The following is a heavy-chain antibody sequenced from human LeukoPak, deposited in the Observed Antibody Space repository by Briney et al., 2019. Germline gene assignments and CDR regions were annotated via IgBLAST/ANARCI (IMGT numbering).Heavy chain of an antibody. CDR2: MQPSGIT. D-gene: IGHD2-2*01. J-gene: IGHJ5*02. Sequence: SETLSLTCTVSGGSISSYYWSWIRQSAGKGLEWIGRMQPSGITHYNPSLMSRVTMSVDTSKNQFSLKLSSVTAADTAVYYCATDKYCSTTSCPFPNWFDPWGQGTLVTVSS. V-gene: IGHV4-4*07. CDR1: GGSISSYY. CDR3: ATDKYCSTTSCPFPNWFDP.